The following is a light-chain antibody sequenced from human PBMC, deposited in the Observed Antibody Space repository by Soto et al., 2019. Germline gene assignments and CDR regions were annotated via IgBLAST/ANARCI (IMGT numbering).Light chain of an antibody. CDR3: RSYTSSSTQV. Sequence: QSVLTQPASVSGSPGQSITISCTGTSSAVGGYDYVSWYQQHPGKAPKLMIYDVSNRPSGVSNRFSGSKSGNTASLTISGLQAEDEADYYCRSYTSSSTQVFGTGTKVTVL. V-gene: IGLV2-14*01. CDR2: DVS. CDR1: SSAVGGYDY. J-gene: IGLJ1*01.